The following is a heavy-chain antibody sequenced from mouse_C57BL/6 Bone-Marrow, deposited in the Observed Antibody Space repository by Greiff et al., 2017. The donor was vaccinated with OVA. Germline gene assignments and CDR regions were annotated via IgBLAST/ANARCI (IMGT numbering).Heavy chain of an antibody. CDR1: GFTFSSYG. CDR3: ARHGYEGAY. J-gene: IGHJ3*01. CDR2: ISSGGSYT. V-gene: IGHV5-6*01. D-gene: IGHD2-2*01. Sequence: EVKLVESGGDLVKPGGSLKLSCAASGFTFSSYGMSWVRQTPDKRLEWVATISSGGSYTYYPDSVKGRFTISRDNAKNTLYLQMSSLKSEDSAMDNCARHGYEGAYWGRGTLVTVSA.